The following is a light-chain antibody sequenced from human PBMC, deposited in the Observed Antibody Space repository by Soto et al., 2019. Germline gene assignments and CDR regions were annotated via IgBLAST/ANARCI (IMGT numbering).Light chain of an antibody. CDR2: DAS. Sequence: TQSPSTLSASVGDRVTITCRASQPITAWLAWYQQKPGKAPNLLIYDASDLQSGVPSRFSGSGSGTEFTLTITGLQPDDFATYYCQQYNLYPYTFGQGTKLEIK. CDR1: QPITAW. V-gene: IGKV1-5*01. CDR3: QQYNLYPYT. J-gene: IGKJ2*01.